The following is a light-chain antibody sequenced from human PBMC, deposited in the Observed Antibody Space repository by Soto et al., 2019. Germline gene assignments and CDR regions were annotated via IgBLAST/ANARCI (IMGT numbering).Light chain of an antibody. J-gene: IGKJ2*01. V-gene: IGKV3-15*01. CDR3: QQYNNWPPYT. CDR1: QNVNSN. CDR2: GAS. Sequence: EIVMTQSPATLSVSPGERATLSCRASQNVNSNLAWYQQKSGQAPRLLIYGASTRATGVPARFSGSGSGTEFTLPISSLQSKDFAVYYCQQYNNWPPYTFGQGTKLEIK.